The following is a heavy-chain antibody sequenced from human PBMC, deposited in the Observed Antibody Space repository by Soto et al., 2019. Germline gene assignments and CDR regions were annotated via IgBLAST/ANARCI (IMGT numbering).Heavy chain of an antibody. CDR1: GFTFSSYS. V-gene: IGHV3-21*01. D-gene: IGHD3-3*01. Sequence: LRLSCAASGFTFSSYSMNWVRQAPGKGLEWVSSISSSSSYIYYADSVKGRFTISRDNAKNSLYLQMNSLRAEDTAVYYCARERGHVDYDFWSGSASNWFDPWGQGTLVTVSS. J-gene: IGHJ5*02. CDR3: ARERGHVDYDFWSGSASNWFDP. CDR2: ISSSSSYI.